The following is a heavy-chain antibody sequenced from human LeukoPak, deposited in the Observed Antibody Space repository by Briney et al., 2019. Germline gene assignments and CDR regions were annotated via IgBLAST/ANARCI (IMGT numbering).Heavy chain of an antibody. CDR3: ARLSANSGAHFFDY. CDR2: IYRGGST. J-gene: IGHJ4*02. D-gene: IGHD2-15*01. V-gene: IGHV3-66*04. CDR1: GFPGGSNY. Sequence: GGSLTLSCAASGFPGGSNYMSWVRQAPGKGLEWVSIIYRGGSTNYADSVKGRFTISRDTSKNTLYLQMNSLRAEDTAVYYCARLSANSGAHFFDYWGQGTLVTVSS.